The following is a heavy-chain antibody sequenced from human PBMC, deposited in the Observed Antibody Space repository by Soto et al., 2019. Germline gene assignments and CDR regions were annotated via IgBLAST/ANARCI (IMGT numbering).Heavy chain of an antibody. CDR3: ARLATGYWYFDL. V-gene: IGHV4-61*01. CDR1: GGSVGSGTYY. D-gene: IGHD6-13*01. CDR2: IYYSGNT. J-gene: IGHJ2*01. Sequence: QVQLQESGPGLVKPSETLSVTCTVSGGSVGSGTYYWSWIRQPPGKGLEWIGYIYYSGNTNYNPSLKSRVTISVDMSKNQFSLNLMSVTAADTAVYYCARLATGYWYFDLWGRGTLVTVSS.